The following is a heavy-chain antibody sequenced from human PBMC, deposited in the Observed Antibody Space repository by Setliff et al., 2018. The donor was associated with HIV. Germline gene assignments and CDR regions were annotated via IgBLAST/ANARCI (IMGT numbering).Heavy chain of an antibody. CDR3: ARDRRSAITFGGLNAVSISGMDV. J-gene: IGHJ6*02. CDR2: IIPIFGTA. V-gene: IGHV1-69*13. D-gene: IGHD3-16*01. Sequence: SVKVSCKASGGTFSSYAISWVRQAPGQGLEWMGGIIPIFGTANYAQKFQGRVTITADESTNTAYMELSSLRSEDTAVYYCARDRRSAITFGGLNAVSISGMDVWGQGTTVTVS. CDR1: GGTFSSYA.